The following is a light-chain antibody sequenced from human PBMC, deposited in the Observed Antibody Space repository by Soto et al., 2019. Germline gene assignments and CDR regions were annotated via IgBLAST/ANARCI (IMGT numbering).Light chain of an antibody. CDR3: AAWDDSLNGVL. CDR2: SNN. J-gene: IGLJ2*01. CDR1: SSNIGSNT. V-gene: IGLV1-44*01. Sequence: QPVLTQPPSASGTPGQRVTISCSGSSSNIGSNTVSWYQQLPGTAPKLLIYSNNQRPSGVPDRFSGSKSGTSASLAINGLQSEDEADFYCAAWDDSLNGVLFGGGTKLTVL.